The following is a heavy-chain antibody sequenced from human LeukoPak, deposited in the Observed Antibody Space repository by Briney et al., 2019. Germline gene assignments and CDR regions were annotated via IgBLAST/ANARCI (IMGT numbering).Heavy chain of an antibody. D-gene: IGHD2-2*01. J-gene: IGHJ6*03. V-gene: IGHV3-64*01. CDR2: ISSNGGST. CDR1: GFTFSSYA. Sequence: GGSLRLSCAASGFTFSSYAMHWVRQAPGKGLEYVSAISSNGGSTYYANSVKGRFTISRGNSKNTLYLQMGSLRAEDMAVYYCARKYCSSTSCSMDVWGKGTTVTVSS. CDR3: ARKYCSSTSCSMDV.